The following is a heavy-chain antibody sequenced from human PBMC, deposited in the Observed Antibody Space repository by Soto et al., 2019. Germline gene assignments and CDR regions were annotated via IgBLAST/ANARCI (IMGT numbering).Heavy chain of an antibody. V-gene: IGHV3-30-3*01. J-gene: IGHJ4*02. D-gene: IGHD2-2*01. CDR3: ARDQGRSITCQLDY. CDR1: GFTFSTYA. CDR2: ISYDGSNT. Sequence: GGSLRLSCAVSGFTFSTYAMHWVRQAPGKGLEWVAVISYDGSNTYYADSVKGRFTISRDNMLYLQMNSLRAEDTAVYYCARDQGRSITCQLDYWGQGTLVTVSS.